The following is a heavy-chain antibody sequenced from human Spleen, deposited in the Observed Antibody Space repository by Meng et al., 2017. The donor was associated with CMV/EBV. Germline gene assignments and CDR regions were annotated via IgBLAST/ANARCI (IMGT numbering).Heavy chain of an antibody. V-gene: IGHV3-74*01. CDR3: ATFGYDYSSYPDY. CDR2: INSDGSST. Sequence: GGSLRLSCAASGFTFSSYWMHWVRQAPGKGLVWVSRINSDGSSTSYADSVKGRFTISRDNAKNTLYLQMNSLRAEDTAVYYCATFGYDYSSYPDYWGQGTLVTVSS. J-gene: IGHJ4*02. D-gene: IGHD4-11*01. CDR1: GFTFSSYW.